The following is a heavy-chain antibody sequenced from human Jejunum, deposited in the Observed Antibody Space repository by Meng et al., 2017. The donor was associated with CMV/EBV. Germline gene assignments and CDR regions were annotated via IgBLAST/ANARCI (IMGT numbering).Heavy chain of an antibody. CDR1: GFTLSNHR. J-gene: IGHJ4*02. Sequence: SGFTLSNHRMHWVRQAPGKGLVWVSRINSDGSNTVYADSVKGRFTVSRDNAKNTLYLQMNSLRAEDTAVYYCARAGLGVLTPFNHWGQGTRVTVSS. D-gene: IGHD3-10*01. CDR3: ARAGLGVLTPFNH. V-gene: IGHV3-74*01. CDR2: INSDGSNT.